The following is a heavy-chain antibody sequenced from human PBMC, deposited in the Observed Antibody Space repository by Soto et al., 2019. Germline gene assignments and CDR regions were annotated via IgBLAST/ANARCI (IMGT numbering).Heavy chain of an antibody. CDR3: ARAGGSGYYYDY. CDR2: IYYSGST. V-gene: IGHV4-31*03. Sequence: SETLSLTCTVSGGSISSGGYYWSWIRQHPGKGLEWIGYIYYSGSTYYNPSLKSRVTISVDTSKNQFSLQLSSVTAADTAVYYCARAGGSGYYYDYWGQGTLVTVSS. CDR1: GGSISSGGYY. J-gene: IGHJ4*02. D-gene: IGHD3-22*01.